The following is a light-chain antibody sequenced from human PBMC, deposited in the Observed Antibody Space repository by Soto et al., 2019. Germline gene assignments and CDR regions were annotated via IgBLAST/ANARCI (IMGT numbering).Light chain of an antibody. V-gene: IGKV3-15*01. J-gene: IGKJ5*01. CDR1: QTISSTY. CDR2: GAS. Sequence: EIMLTQSPGTPSLYKGDRATLSCRASQTISSTYLAWYQQKPGQAPRLLIYGASTRPTAIPARFSGSGSGTEFTLTISSLQSEDSAVYYCQQYDNWPPFTFGQGTRLEIK. CDR3: QQYDNWPPFT.